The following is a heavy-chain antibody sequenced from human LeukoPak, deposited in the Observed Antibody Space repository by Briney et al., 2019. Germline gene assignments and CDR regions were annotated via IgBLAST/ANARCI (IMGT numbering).Heavy chain of an antibody. CDR3: ARHGENSSGYLYYFDY. CDR1: GGSISSYY. CDR2: IYYSGST. D-gene: IGHD3-22*01. V-gene: IGHV4-59*08. J-gene: IGHJ4*02. Sequence: SETLSLTCTVSGGSISSYYWSWIRQPPGKGLEWIGYIYYSGSTNYNPSLKSRVTISVDTSKNQFSLKLSSVTAADAAVYYCARHGENSSGYLYYFDYWGQGTLVTVSS.